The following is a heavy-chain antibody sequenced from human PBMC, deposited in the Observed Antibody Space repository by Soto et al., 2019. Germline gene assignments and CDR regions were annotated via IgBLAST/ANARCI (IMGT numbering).Heavy chain of an antibody. CDR3: ARGRAGMITFGGVPGYYYYGMDV. Sequence: PSETLSLTCAVYGGSFSGYYWSWIRQPPGKGLEWIGEINHSGSTNYNPSLKSRVTISVDTSKNQFSLKLSSVTAADTAVYYCARGRAGMITFGGVPGYYYYGMDVWGQGTTVTVSS. J-gene: IGHJ6*02. CDR2: INHSGST. D-gene: IGHD3-16*01. CDR1: GGSFSGYY. V-gene: IGHV4-34*01.